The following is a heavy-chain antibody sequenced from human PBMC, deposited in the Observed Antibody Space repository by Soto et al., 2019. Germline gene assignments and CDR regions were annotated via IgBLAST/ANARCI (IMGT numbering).Heavy chain of an antibody. CDR3: ARDFRTYSHGVDA. Sequence: QAQLVQSGTEVKKPGASVKVSCKASGYPFTGPYIYWVRQAPVQGLAWMGWINPSSGGTEFAEKLPGRVTVTRDTSTTTVFLELNSLTSDDTGVYFCARDFRTYSHGVDAWGQGTAVTVS. CDR2: INPSSGGT. CDR1: GYPFTGPY. D-gene: IGHD4-4*01. J-gene: IGHJ6*02. V-gene: IGHV1-2*02.